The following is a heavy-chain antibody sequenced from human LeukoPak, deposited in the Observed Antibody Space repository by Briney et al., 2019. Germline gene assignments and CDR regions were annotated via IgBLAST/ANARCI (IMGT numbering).Heavy chain of an antibody. Sequence: SETLSLTCTVSGGSISSYYWSWIRQPAGKGLEWIGRIYTGGSTNYNPSLESRVTMSVDTSKNQFSLKLSSVTAADTAVYYCAGRVESTGSFDLWGRGTLVTVSS. CDR2: IYTGGST. D-gene: IGHD1-14*01. CDR1: GGSISSYY. J-gene: IGHJ2*01. V-gene: IGHV4-4*07. CDR3: AGRVESTGSFDL.